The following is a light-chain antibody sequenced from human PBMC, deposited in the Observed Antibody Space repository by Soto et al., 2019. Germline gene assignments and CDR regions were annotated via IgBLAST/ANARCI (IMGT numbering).Light chain of an antibody. CDR3: QQRSNWLWT. CDR2: DAS. V-gene: IGKV3-11*01. Sequence: IVFTQSPATLSLCPGDRATLSCRASQSVSSYLAWYQQKPGQAPRLLIYDASNRATGIPARFSGSGSGTDFTLTISSLEPEDFAVYYCQQRSNWLWTFGQGTKVDI. J-gene: IGKJ1*01. CDR1: QSVSSY.